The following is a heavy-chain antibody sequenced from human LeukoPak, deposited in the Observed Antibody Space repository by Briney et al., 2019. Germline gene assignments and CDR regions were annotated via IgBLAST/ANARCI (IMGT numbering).Heavy chain of an antibody. J-gene: IGHJ3*02. CDR2: IYYSGST. CDR1: GGSFSGYY. Sequence: PSETLSLTCAVYGGSFSGYYWNWIRQPPGKGLEWIGYIYYSGSTYYNPSLKSRVTISVDTSKNQFSLKLSSVTAADTAVYYCAREFGGDYKSDAFDIWGQGTMVTVSS. D-gene: IGHD4-17*01. CDR3: AREFGGDYKSDAFDI. V-gene: IGHV4-31*11.